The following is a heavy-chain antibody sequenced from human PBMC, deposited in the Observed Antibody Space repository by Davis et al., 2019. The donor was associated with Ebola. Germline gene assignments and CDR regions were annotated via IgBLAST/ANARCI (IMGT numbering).Heavy chain of an antibody. D-gene: IGHD2-15*01. CDR2: ISGSGGST. J-gene: IGHJ4*02. CDR3: AKVPKDIVVVVAAYASHFDY. V-gene: IGHV3-23*01. Sequence: PGGSLRLSCAASGFTFSSYAMSWVRQAPGKGLEWVSAISGSGGSTYYADSVKGRFTISRDNSKNTLYLQMNSLRAEDTAVYYCAKVPKDIVVVVAAYASHFDYWGQGTLVTVSS. CDR1: GFTFSSYA.